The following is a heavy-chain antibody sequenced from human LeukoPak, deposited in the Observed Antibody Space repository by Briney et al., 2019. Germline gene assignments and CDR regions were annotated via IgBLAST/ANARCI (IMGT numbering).Heavy chain of an antibody. CDR3: ARHAHRYQTVCYFDY. CDR1: GXXIXGYY. Sequence: PSEXLSXTCTXSGXXIXGYYWXWIRQPPGKGLEWIGYIYTSGSTNYNPSLKSRVTISVDTSKNQFSLKLSSVTAADTAVYYCARHAHRYQTVCYFDYWGQGTLVTVSS. D-gene: IGHD2-2*01. V-gene: IGHV4-4*09. CDR2: IYTSGST. J-gene: IGHJ4*02.